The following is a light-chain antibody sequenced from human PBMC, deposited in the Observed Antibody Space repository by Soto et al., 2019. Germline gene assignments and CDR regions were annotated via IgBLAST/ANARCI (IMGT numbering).Light chain of an antibody. CDR1: SSNIGSNT. CDR2: SNN. CDR3: AVWDDSLNGQGV. V-gene: IGLV1-44*01. J-gene: IGLJ2*01. Sequence: QSVLTQPPSASGTPGQRVTISCSGSSSNIGSNTVNWYQQLPGTAPKLLIYSNNQRPSGVPDRFSGSKSGTSASLAISGLQSEDEADYYCAVWDDSLNGQGVFGGGTKLTVL.